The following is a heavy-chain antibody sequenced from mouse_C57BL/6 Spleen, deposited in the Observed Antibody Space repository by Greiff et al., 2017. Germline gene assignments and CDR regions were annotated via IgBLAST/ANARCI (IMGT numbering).Heavy chain of an antibody. J-gene: IGHJ3*01. CDR3: ARDDGYSSFAY. CDR2: IHPNSGST. D-gene: IGHD2-3*01. Sequence: VQLQQPGAELVKPGASVKLSCKASGYTFTSYWMHWVKQRPGQGLEWIGMIHPNSGSTNYNEKFKSKATLTVDKSSSTAYMQLSSLTSEDSAVYYCARDDGYSSFAYWGQGTLVTVSA. V-gene: IGHV1-64*01. CDR1: GYTFTSYW.